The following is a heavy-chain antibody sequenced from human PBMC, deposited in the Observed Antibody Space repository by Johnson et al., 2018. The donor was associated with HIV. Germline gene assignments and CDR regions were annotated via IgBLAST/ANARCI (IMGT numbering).Heavy chain of an antibody. CDR2: ISTDGGRT. Sequence: VQLVESGGGLVKPGGSLRLSCVVSGFTFRNYWMEWVRQAPGKGLVWVSRISTDGGRTTYADSVKDRFTISRDNAKNTLYLEMSGLRADDTAVYYCVRDDYSFHIWGRGTLVTVSS. CDR3: VRDDYSFHI. J-gene: IGHJ3*02. D-gene: IGHD4/OR15-4a*01. V-gene: IGHV3-74*01. CDR1: GFTFRNYW.